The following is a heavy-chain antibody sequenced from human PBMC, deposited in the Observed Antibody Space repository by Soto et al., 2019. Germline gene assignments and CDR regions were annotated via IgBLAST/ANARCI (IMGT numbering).Heavy chain of an antibody. V-gene: IGHV1-69*01. CDR1: GGTFSSYV. CDR2: IISIFGTT. J-gene: IGHJ6*02. CDR3: ATPLAYAMRGWDGLDV. D-gene: IGHD2-8*01. Sequence: QVQLVQSGAEVKKPGSSVKVSCKASGGTFSSYVIGWVRQAPGQGLEWMGGIISIFGTTHYAQRVQGRVTITADESPSTAYMELSSLRSEDTAVYYCATPLAYAMRGWDGLDVWGQGTTVTVSS.